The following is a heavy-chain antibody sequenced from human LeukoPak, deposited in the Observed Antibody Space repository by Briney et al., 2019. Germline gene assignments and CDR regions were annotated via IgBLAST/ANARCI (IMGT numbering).Heavy chain of an antibody. J-gene: IGHJ5*02. CDR1: GGSFSGYY. CDR2: INHSGST. V-gene: IGHV4-34*01. D-gene: IGHD6-6*01. CDR3: ARATYSSSATNNWFDP. Sequence: PSETLSLTCAVYGGSFSGYYWSWLRQPPGKGLEWIGEINHSGSTNYNPSLKSRVTISVDTSKNQFSLKLSSVTAADTAVYYCARATYSSSATNNWFDPWGQGTLVTVSS.